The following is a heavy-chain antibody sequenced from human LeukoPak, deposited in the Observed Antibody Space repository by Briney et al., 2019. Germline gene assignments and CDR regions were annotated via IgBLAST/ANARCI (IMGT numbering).Heavy chain of an antibody. CDR1: GFTFSSYS. Sequence: GGSLRLSCAASGFTFSSYSMNWVRQAPGKGLEWVSSISSSSSYIYYAVSVKGRFTISRDNAKNSLYLQMNSLRAEDTAVYYCARPSVSQDYFDYWGQGTLVTVSS. CDR2: ISSSSSYI. CDR3: ARPSVSQDYFDY. J-gene: IGHJ4*02. V-gene: IGHV3-21*01.